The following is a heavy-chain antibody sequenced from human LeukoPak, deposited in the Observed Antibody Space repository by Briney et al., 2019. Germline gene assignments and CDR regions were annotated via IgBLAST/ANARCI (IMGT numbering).Heavy chain of an antibody. CDR1: GFTFSGSA. CDR3: TRRVTVTTPNYYGMDV. D-gene: IGHD4-17*01. J-gene: IGHJ6*02. V-gene: IGHV3-73*01. Sequence: PGGSLRLSCAASGFTFSGSAMHWVRQASGKGLEWVGRIRSKANSYATAYAASVKGRFTISRDDSKNTAYLQMNSLKTEDTAVYYCTRRVTVTTPNYYGMDVWGQGTTVTVPS. CDR2: IRSKANSYAT.